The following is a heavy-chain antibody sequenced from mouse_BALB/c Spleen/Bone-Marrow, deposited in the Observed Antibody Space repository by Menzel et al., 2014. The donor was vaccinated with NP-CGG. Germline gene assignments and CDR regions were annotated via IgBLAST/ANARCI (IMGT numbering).Heavy chain of an antibody. CDR2: IWSGGST. CDR3: ARRLRYYAMDY. D-gene: IGHD2-2*01. CDR1: GFSLTSYG. V-gene: IGHV2-2*02. J-gene: IGHJ4*01. Sequence: VQGVESGPGLVQPSQSLSIPCTVSGFSLTSYGVHWVRQSPGKGLEWLGVIWSGGSTDYNAAFISRLSISKDNSKSQVFFKMNSLQANDTAIYYCARRLRYYAMDYWGQGTSVTVSS.